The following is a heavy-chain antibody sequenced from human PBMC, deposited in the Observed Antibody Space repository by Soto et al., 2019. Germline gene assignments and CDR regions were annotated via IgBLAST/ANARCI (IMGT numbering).Heavy chain of an antibody. CDR1: GFTFSSYG. CDR2: ISDSGGTT. V-gene: IGHV3-23*01. Sequence: GGSLRLSCAASGFTFSSYGMSWVRQAPGKGLEWVSFISDSGGTTSYADSVRGRFSISRDNSKNTLYLQMNSLRAEDTATYYCAKDKRFLDYWGQGTLVTVS. J-gene: IGHJ4*02. CDR3: AKDKRFLDY. D-gene: IGHD3-3*01.